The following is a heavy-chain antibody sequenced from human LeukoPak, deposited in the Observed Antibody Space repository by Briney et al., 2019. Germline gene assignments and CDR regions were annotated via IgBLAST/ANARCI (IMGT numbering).Heavy chain of an antibody. CDR1: GGSFSGYY. CDR2: INHSGST. J-gene: IGHJ4*02. Sequence: KASETLSLTCAVYGGSFSGYYWSWIRQPPGKGLEWIGEINHSGSTNYNPSLKSRVTISVDTSKNQFSLKLSSVTATDTAVYYCARGPGYSSGWYRYWGQGTLVTVSS. V-gene: IGHV4-34*01. CDR3: ARGPGYSSGWYRY. D-gene: IGHD6-19*01.